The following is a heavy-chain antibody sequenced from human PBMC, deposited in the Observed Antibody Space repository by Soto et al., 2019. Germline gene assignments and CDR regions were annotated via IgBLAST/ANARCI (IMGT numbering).Heavy chain of an antibody. Sequence: SETLSLTCTVFGGSISSYYWSWIRQPQEKGLEWIGYIYYSKSTNYNPSLKSRVTISVDTSKNQFSLKLSSVTAADTAVYYCARVSKTFTVTSTYYYYGMDVWGQGTTVTVSS. J-gene: IGHJ6*02. CDR2: IYYSKST. CDR1: GGSISSYY. CDR3: ARVSKTFTVTSTYYYYGMDV. D-gene: IGHD4-17*01. V-gene: IGHV4-59*01.